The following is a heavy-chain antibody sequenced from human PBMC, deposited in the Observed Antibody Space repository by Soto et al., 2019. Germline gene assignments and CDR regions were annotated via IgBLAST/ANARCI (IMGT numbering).Heavy chain of an antibody. CDR1: GFTFSSYS. D-gene: IGHD3-16*01. CDR3: ATLSIYAAFDN. V-gene: IGHV3-21*01. J-gene: IGHJ3*02. CDR2: ISSSSSYI. Sequence: GGSLRLSCAASGFTFSSYSMNWVRQAPGKGLEWVSYISSSSSYIYYADSVKGRFTISRDNAKNSLYLQMNSLRAEDTAVYYCATLSIYAAFDNWGQGTMVTVSS.